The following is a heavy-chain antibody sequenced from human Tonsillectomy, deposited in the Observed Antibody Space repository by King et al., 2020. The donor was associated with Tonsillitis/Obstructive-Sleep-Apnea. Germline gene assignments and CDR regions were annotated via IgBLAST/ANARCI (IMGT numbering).Heavy chain of an antibody. CDR1: GFRFTNAW. CDR2: IKNKTDGGTI. CDR3: TPGYFDF. J-gene: IGHJ4*02. Sequence: VQLVESGGGLVKPGGSLRLSCAASGFRFTNAWMSWVRQAPGKGLEWVGRIKNKTDGGTIDYAAPVKGRFTISRDDSKNTLYLQMNSLKTEDTAMYYCTPGYFDFWGQGTLVTVSS. V-gene: IGHV3-15*01.